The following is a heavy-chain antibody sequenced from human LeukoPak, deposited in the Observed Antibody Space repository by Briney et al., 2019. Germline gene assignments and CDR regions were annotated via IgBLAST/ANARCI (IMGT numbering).Heavy chain of an antibody. CDR1: GFTFSSYA. CDR3: TPVGEYGGHYYFDY. CDR2: ISYDGSNK. V-gene: IGHV3-30-3*01. J-gene: IGHJ4*02. Sequence: GGSLRLSCAASGFTFSSYAMHWVRQAPGKGLEWVAVISYDGSNKYYADSVKGRFTISRDDSKSIAYLQMNSLKTEDTAVYYCTPVGEYGGHYYFDYWGQGTLVTVSS. D-gene: IGHD4-23*01.